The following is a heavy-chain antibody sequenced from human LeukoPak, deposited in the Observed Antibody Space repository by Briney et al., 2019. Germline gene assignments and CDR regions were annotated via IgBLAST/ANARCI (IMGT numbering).Heavy chain of an antibody. CDR3: ARDRCDGDCRDWDY. D-gene: IGHD2-21*02. V-gene: IGHV3-48*04. J-gene: IGHJ4*02. Sequence: GGSLRLSCAASGFTFSRNSMIWVRQAPGKGLEWLSSISSSAGTIYYADSVKGRFTISRDNAKNSLYLQMISLTAEDTAVYYCARDRCDGDCRDWDYWGQGTLVTVSS. CDR1: GFTFSRNS. CDR2: ISSSAGTI.